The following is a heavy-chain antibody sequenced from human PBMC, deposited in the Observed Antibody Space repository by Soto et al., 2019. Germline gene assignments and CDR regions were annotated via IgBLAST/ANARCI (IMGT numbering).Heavy chain of an antibody. CDR3: ASGHDFWSGPTYYYGMDV. J-gene: IGHJ6*02. D-gene: IGHD3-3*01. CDR2: ISAYNGNT. V-gene: IGHV1-18*01. CDR1: GYTFTSYG. Sequence: QVQLVQSGAEVKKPGASVKVSCKASGYTFTSYGISWVRQAPGQGLEWMGWISAYNGNTNYAQKLQGRVTMTTDTSTSTASMELRSLRSDDTAVYYCASGHDFWSGPTYYYGMDVWGQGTTVTVSS.